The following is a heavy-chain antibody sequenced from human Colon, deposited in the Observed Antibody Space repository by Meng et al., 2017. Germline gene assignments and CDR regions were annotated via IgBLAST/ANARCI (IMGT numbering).Heavy chain of an antibody. D-gene: IGHD2-21*02. CDR2: IYSGDSDI. CDR3: ARRSYCDGDCTVYPHYYYGMDV. CDR1: GYSFSSYW. V-gene: IGHV5-51*01. J-gene: IGHJ6*02. Sequence: GGSLRLSCKGSGYSFSSYWIVWVRQMPGKGLEWMGIIYSGDSDIKYSPSFQGQVTISADKSLSTAYLQWSSLKASDNAMYYCARRSYCDGDCTVYPHYYYGMDVWGQGTTVTVSS.